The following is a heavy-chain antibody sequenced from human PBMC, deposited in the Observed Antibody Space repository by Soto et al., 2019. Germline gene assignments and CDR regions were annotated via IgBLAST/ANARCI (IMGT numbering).Heavy chain of an antibody. D-gene: IGHD3-10*01. CDR2: IIPIFGTA. J-gene: IGHJ5*02. Sequence: GASVKVSCKASGGTFSSYATSWVRQAPGQGLEWMGGIIPIFGTANYAQKFQGRVTITADESTSTAYMELSSLRSEDTAVYYCARAQIDYYGSGSYYRPSAWFDPWGQGTLVTVSS. V-gene: IGHV1-69*13. CDR3: ARAQIDYYGSGSYYRPSAWFDP. CDR1: GGTFSSYA.